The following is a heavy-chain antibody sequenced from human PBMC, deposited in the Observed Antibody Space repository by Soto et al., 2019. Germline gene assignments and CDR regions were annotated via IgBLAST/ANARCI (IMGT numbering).Heavy chain of an antibody. D-gene: IGHD1-26*01. V-gene: IGHV3-33*08. CDR2: IWYDGSNK. Sequence: GGSLRLSCAASGFTFSSYGMHWVRQAPGKGLEWVAVIWYDGSNKYYADSVKGRFTISRDNSKNTLYLQMNSLRAEDTAVYYCARDGLDWELPNFDYWGQGTLVTVSS. CDR3: ARDGLDWELPNFDY. CDR1: GFTFSSYG. J-gene: IGHJ4*02.